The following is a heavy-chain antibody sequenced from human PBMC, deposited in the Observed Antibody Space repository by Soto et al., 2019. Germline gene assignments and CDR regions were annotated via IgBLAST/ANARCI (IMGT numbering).Heavy chain of an antibody. J-gene: IGHJ3*01. Sequence: QVQLVQSGAEVKKPGSSVRVSCKASGGTFDSYSISWVRQAPGQGPECVGKVAPIFDFARYAPKFQGRVTIIADKTTSTAYLDLSRLTSEDTAVYYCATGAFGGRQQLVRDAFDFWGQGIMVTVSS. CDR3: ATGAFGGRQQLVRDAFDF. CDR1: GGTFDSYS. CDR2: VAPIFDFA. V-gene: IGHV1-69*02. D-gene: IGHD3-10*01.